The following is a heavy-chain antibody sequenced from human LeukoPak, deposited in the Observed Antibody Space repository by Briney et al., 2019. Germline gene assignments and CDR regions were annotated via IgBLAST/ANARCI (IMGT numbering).Heavy chain of an antibody. V-gene: IGHV3-33*01. Sequence: PGVSLRLSCAASGFTFSSYGMHWVRQAPGKGLEWVAVIWYDGSSKYYADSVKGRFTISRDNSKNTLYLQMNSLRAEDTAVYYCARGTYYYDSSGYYSVPAEYFQHWGQGTLVTVSS. J-gene: IGHJ1*01. D-gene: IGHD3-22*01. CDR2: IWYDGSSK. CDR3: ARGTYYYDSSGYYSVPAEYFQH. CDR1: GFTFSSYG.